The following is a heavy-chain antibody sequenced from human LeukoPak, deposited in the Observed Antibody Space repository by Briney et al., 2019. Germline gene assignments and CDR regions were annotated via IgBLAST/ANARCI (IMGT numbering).Heavy chain of an antibody. CDR1: GFTFSSYA. CDR2: ISGSGGST. D-gene: IGHD3-22*01. V-gene: IGHV3-23*01. J-gene: IGHJ4*02. Sequence: GGSLRLSCAASGFTFSSYAMSWVHQAPGKGLEWVSAISGSGGSTYYADSVKGRFTISRDNSKNTLYLQMNSLRAEDTAVYYCAKDLYYYDSSGYYYNYFDYWGQGTLVTVSS. CDR3: AKDLYYYDSSGYYYNYFDY.